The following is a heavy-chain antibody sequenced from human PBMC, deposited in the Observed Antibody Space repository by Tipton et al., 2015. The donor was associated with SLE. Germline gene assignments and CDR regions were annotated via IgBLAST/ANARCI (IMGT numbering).Heavy chain of an antibody. CDR3: ARRDDFTTYDY. Sequence: GLVKPSETLSLTCAVSGYSISSGYYWGWIRQPPGKGLEWIGSIYHSGSTYYNPSLKSRVTISVDTSKNQFSLKLSSVTAADTAVYYCARRDDFTTYDYWGQGTLVTVSS. D-gene: IGHD3-3*01. J-gene: IGHJ4*02. CDR1: GYSISSGYY. CDR2: IYHSGST. V-gene: IGHV4-38-2*01.